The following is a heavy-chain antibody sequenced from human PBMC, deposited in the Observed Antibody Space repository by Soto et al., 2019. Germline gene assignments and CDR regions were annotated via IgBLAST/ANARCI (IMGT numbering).Heavy chain of an antibody. CDR1: GFTFDDYA. V-gene: IGHV3-9*01. J-gene: IGHJ5*02. D-gene: IGHD6-19*01. CDR2: ISWNSGSI. CDR3: AKDPYSSGWYGWFDP. Sequence: EVQLVESGGGLVQPGRSLRLSCAASGFTFDDYAMHWVRQAPGKGLEWVSGISWNSGSIGYADSVKGRFTISRDNAKNSLYLQMNSLRAEDTALYDCAKDPYSSGWYGWFDPWGQGTLVTVSS.